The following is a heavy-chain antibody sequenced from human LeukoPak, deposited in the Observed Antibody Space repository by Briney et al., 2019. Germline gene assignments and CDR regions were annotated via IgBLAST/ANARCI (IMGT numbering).Heavy chain of an antibody. J-gene: IGHJ4*02. CDR1: GGSVSSSSYY. D-gene: IGHD1-14*01. CDR2: IYYSGST. Sequence: SEALSLTCTVSGGSVSSSSYYWGWIRQLPGKGLEWIGSIYYSGSTYYNPSLKSRVTISVDTSKNQFSLKLSSVTAADTAVYYCARTRNTFDYWGQGTLVTVSS. V-gene: IGHV4-39*01. CDR3: ARTRNTFDY.